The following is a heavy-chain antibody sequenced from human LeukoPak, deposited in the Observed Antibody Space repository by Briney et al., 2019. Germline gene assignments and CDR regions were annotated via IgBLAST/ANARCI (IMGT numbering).Heavy chain of an antibody. V-gene: IGHV1-69*13. J-gene: IGHJ4*02. CDR1: GGTFSSYA. CDR3: ARAYYDSSGYFHEKYYFDY. Sequence: SVKVSCKASGGTFSSYAISWVRQAPGQGLEWMGGIIPIFGTANYAQKFQGRVTITADESTSTAYMELSSLRSEDTAVYYCARAYYDSSGYFHEKYYFDYWGQGTLVSVSS. CDR2: IIPIFGTA. D-gene: IGHD3-22*01.